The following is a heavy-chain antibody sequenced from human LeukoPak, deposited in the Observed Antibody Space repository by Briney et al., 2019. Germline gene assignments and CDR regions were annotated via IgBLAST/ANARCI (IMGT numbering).Heavy chain of an antibody. D-gene: IGHD4-17*01. CDR2: ISSDGRNI. Sequence: GTSVRLSCAASGFTFTISGMHWIRQVPGKGLEWVAVISSDGRNIYYADSVKGRFTISRDNSKNTLYLQMNSLSADDTAMYYCANEIRPNDYWGQGTLVTVSS. V-gene: IGHV3-30*18. J-gene: IGHJ4*02. CDR3: ANEIRPNDY. CDR1: GFTFTISG.